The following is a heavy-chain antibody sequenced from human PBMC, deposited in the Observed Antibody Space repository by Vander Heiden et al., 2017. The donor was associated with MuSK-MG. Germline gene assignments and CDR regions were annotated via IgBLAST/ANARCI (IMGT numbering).Heavy chain of an antibody. CDR1: GFTFSSYA. J-gene: IGHJ4*02. CDR3: VGRGYCSGGSCYLDY. Sequence: EVQLVESGGGLVQPGGSLSLSCSASGFTFSSYAMHWVRQAPGKGLEYVSAISSNGGSTYYADSVKGRFTISRDNSKNTLYLQMSSLRAEDTAVYYCVGRGYCSGGSCYLDYWGQGTLVTVSS. V-gene: IGHV3-64D*06. D-gene: IGHD2-15*01. CDR2: ISSNGGST.